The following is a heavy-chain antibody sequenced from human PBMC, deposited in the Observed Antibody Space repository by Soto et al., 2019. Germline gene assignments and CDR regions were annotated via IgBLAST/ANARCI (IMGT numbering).Heavy chain of an antibody. CDR3: ARQEGAAFYYDGMDV. Sequence: EVQLVESGGGLVQPGGSLRLSCAASGFTFSSYWMHWVRQAPGKGLVWVSRINSDGSITSYADSVKGRFTISRDNAKNTLYLHRNRLRAEDTAVYYCARQEGAAFYYDGMDVWGQGTTVTVSS. J-gene: IGHJ6*02. CDR2: INSDGSIT. CDR1: GFTFSSYW. V-gene: IGHV3-74*01.